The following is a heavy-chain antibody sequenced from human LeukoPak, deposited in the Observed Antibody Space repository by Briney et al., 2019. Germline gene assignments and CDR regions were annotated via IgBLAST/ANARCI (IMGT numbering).Heavy chain of an antibody. V-gene: IGHV4-34*01. J-gene: IGHJ6*02. CDR2: INHSGRT. CDR1: GGSFSDYF. CDR3: ARDVVVVPAAIHYGMDV. Sequence: SETLSLTCAVYGGSFSDYFWGWIRQPPGKGLEWIGEINHSGRTYYNPPLKSRVTISVDTSKNQFSLNLSSVTAADTAVYYCARDVVVVPAAIHYGMDVWGQWTTVTLSS. D-gene: IGHD2-2*01.